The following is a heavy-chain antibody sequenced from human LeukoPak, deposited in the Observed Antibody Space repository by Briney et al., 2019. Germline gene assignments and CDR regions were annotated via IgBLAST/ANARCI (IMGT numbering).Heavy chain of an antibody. CDR1: GYTFTSYG. D-gene: IGHD2-2*01. CDR2: ITGYNGYT. J-gene: IGHJ6*03. V-gene: IGHV1-18*01. CDR3: ERVYCSSNSCYEGVLLGYYYYMDV. Sequence: GASVKVSCKASGYTFTSYGISWVRQAPGQGLEWMGWITGYNGYTNYAQNLQGRVTMTTDTSTSTAYMELRNLRSDDTAVYYCERVYCSSNSCYEGVLLGYYYYMDVWGRGTTVSVSS.